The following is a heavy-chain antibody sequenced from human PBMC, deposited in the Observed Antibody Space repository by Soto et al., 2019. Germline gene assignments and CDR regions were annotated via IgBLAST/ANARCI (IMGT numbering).Heavy chain of an antibody. D-gene: IGHD1-26*01. Sequence: QVQLQQWGAGLLKPSETLSLTCAVYGGSFSGYYWSWIRQSPGKGLEWIGEINHSGGTKYNPSLESRVTISLDMSNNQFSLNLSSVTAADTAVYYCATERVGSTKDYFDYWGQGTLVTVSS. V-gene: IGHV4-34*01. CDR2: INHSGGT. CDR1: GGSFSGYY. CDR3: ATERVGSTKDYFDY. J-gene: IGHJ4*02.